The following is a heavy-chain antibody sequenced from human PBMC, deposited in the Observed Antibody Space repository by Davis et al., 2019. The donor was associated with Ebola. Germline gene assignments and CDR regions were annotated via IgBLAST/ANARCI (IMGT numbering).Heavy chain of an antibody. CDR2: IYRGGST. Sequence: GGSLRLSCTASGFNVSSNYMTWVRQAPGKGLEWVAVIYRGGSTYYAESVKGRFTISRDNSKDTVHLQLNRLRADDTAVYYCTRGRGGSSWELFWGQGTLVTVSS. J-gene: IGHJ4*02. D-gene: IGHD6-13*01. CDR1: GFNVSSNY. V-gene: IGHV3-53*01. CDR3: TRGRGGSSWELF.